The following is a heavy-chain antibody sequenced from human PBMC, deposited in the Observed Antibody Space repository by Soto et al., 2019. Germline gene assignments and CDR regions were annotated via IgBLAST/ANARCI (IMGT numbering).Heavy chain of an antibody. CDR1: GFSLTNTGVT. Sequence: QVTLKGSGPSLVKPTRTLTLTCTFSGFSLTNTGVTVGWIRQPPGKALGWLALVYWHDDKRYNPSLRNRLTIAKDTSKNRVVLTLANVGPVDTATYYYAHCHLEILTGPFDSWGRGTLVTVSS. CDR2: VYWHDDK. CDR3: AHCHLEILTGPFDS. J-gene: IGHJ5*01. V-gene: IGHV2-5*01. D-gene: IGHD3-9*01.